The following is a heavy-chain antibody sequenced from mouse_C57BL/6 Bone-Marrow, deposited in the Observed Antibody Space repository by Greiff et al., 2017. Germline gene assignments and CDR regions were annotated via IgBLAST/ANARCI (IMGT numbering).Heavy chain of an antibody. CDR1: GYTFTSYW. CDR3: ARRRIYYDYDDAMDH. V-gene: IGHV1-64*01. D-gene: IGHD2-4*01. CDR2: IHPNSGST. J-gene: IGHJ4*01. Sequence: VQLQQPGAELVKPGASVKLSCKASGYTFTSYWMHWVKQRPGQGLEWIGMIHPNSGSTNYNEKFKSKATLTVDKSSSTAYMQLSSLTSEDSAVYYCARRRIYYDYDDAMDHWGQGTSVTVSS.